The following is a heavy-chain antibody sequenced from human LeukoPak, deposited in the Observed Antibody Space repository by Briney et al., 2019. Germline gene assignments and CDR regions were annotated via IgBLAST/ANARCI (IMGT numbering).Heavy chain of an antibody. J-gene: IGHJ4*02. CDR1: GYTFADNL. CDR3: ARSSDSSGYFHHDY. CDR2: MNPDSGGT. D-gene: IGHD3-22*01. V-gene: IGHV1-2*02. Sequence: ASVRVSCKASGYTFADNLMHWVRQAPGQGPEWMGWMNPDSGGTNYAQKFQGRVSMTRDTSLNTAYMELSSLRSEDTAVYYCARSSDSSGYFHHDYWGQGTLVTVSS.